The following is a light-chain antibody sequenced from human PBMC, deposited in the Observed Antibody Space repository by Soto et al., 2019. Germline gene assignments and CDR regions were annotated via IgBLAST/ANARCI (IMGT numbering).Light chain of an antibody. J-gene: IGLJ3*02. Sequence: QSALTQPRSVSGSPGQSVTISCTGTSSDVGDYNYVSWYQQHPGKAPKLLIYAVNMRPSGVPDRFSGSKSGNTVSLTISGLQAEDEADYSCCSYAGSYTWVFGGGTKLTV. CDR3: CSYAGSYTWV. CDR2: AVN. CDR1: SSDVGDYNY. V-gene: IGLV2-11*01.